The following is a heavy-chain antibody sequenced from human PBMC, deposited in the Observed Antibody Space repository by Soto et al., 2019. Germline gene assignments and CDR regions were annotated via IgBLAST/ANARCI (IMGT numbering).Heavy chain of an antibody. CDR1: GGSISSYY. Sequence: SETLSLTCTVSGGSISSYYWSWIRQPPGKGLEWIGYIYYSGSTNYNPSLKSRVTISVDTSKNQFSLKLSSVTAADTAVYYCASLGATDEYYFDYWGQGTLVTVSS. CDR3: ASLGATDEYYFDY. D-gene: IGHD1-26*01. J-gene: IGHJ4*02. CDR2: IYYSGST. V-gene: IGHV4-59*01.